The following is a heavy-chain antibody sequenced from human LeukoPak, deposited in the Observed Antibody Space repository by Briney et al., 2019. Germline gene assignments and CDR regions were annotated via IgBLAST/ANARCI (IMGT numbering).Heavy chain of an antibody. CDR3: ARGSGYSYGSFDY. J-gene: IGHJ4*02. Sequence: GGSLRLSCAASGFTFSSYGMHRVRQAPGKGLEWVAVIWYDGSNKYYADSVKDRFTISRDNSKNTLYLQMNSLRAEDTAVYYCARGSGYSYGSFDYWGQGALVTVSS. CDR1: GFTFSSYG. V-gene: IGHV3-33*01. CDR2: IWYDGSNK. D-gene: IGHD5-18*01.